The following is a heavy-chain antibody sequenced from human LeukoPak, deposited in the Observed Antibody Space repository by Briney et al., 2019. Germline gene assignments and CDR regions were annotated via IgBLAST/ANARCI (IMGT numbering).Heavy chain of an antibody. Sequence: SETLSLTCTVSGGSISSGDYYWSWIRQPPGKGLEWIGYIYYSGSTNYNPSLKSRVTISVDTSKNQFSLKLNSVAAADTAVYYCARLRKTVAGSVDYWGQGTLVTVSS. J-gene: IGHJ4*02. CDR2: IYYSGST. D-gene: IGHD6-19*01. CDR1: GGSISSGDYY. CDR3: ARLRKTVAGSVDY. V-gene: IGHV4-61*08.